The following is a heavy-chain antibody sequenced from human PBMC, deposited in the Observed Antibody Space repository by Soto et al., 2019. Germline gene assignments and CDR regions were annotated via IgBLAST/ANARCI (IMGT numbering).Heavy chain of an antibody. V-gene: IGHV2-70*01. J-gene: IGHJ6*02. D-gene: IGHD3-3*01. CDR2: IDWDDDK. Sequence: CPTPVNPTQTLTLTCTFSGFSLSTSGMCVSWIRQPPGKALEWLALIDWDDDKYYSTSLKTRLTISKDTSKNQVVLTMTNMGPVDTATYYWARRRVLEWLLGPGSDYGMDVWGQGT. CDR1: GFSLSTSGMC. CDR3: ARRRVLEWLLGPGSDYGMDV.